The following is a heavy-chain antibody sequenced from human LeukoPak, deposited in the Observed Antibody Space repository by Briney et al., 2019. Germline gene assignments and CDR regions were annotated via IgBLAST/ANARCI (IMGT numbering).Heavy chain of an antibody. D-gene: IGHD6-13*01. CDR3: ARESTAGYNSSWYGFRN. CDR1: GFTFSGYW. V-gene: IGHV3-7*01. Sequence: GGSLTLSCAASGFTFSGYWMSWVRQAPGKGLEWVANINQVGSEKYYVHYVKGRFTTSRDKAKNSLYLQMGSLRAEDTAVYYCARESTAGYNSSWYGFRNWGQGTLVSVSS. CDR2: INQVGSEK. J-gene: IGHJ1*01.